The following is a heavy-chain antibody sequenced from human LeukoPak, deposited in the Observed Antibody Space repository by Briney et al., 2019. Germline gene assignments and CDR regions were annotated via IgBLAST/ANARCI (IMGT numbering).Heavy chain of an antibody. V-gene: IGHV1-18*01. J-gene: IGHJ6*03. Sequence: ASVKVSCKASGYTFTSYGTSWVRQAPGQGLEWMGWISAYNGNTDYAQKLQGRVTMTTDTSTSTAYMELRSLRSEDTAVYYCARGASRFGDYYYYMDVWGKGTTVTISS. CDR2: ISAYNGNT. CDR3: ARGASRFGDYYYYMDV. CDR1: GYTFTSYG. D-gene: IGHD3-10*01.